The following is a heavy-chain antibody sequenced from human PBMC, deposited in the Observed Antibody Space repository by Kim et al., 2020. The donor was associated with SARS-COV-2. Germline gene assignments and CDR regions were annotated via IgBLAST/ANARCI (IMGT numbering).Heavy chain of an antibody. D-gene: IGHD2-15*01. J-gene: IGHJ4*02. V-gene: IGHV1-3*01. Sequence: QGRVTITRDTSASTAYMELSSLRSEDTAVYYCARSFARGDIVVVVAAFDYWGQGTLVTVSS. CDR3: ARSFARGDIVVVVAAFDY.